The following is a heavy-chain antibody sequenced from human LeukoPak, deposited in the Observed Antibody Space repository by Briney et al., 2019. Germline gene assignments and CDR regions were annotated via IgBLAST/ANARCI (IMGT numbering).Heavy chain of an antibody. CDR2: ISYDGRNI. Sequence: GGFLKLSCAASGFNFSSSGMHWVRQAAGKGLEWVAFISYDGRNIYYADSVKGRFTISRDNSKNTLYLQMNSLRAEDTAVYYCAKADYDFWSGKGGYWGQGTLVTVSS. CDR3: AKADYDFWSGKGGY. V-gene: IGHV3-30*02. J-gene: IGHJ4*02. D-gene: IGHD3-3*01. CDR1: GFNFSSSG.